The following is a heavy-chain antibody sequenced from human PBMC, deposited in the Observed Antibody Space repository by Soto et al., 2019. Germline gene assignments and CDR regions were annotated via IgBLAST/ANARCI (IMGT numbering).Heavy chain of an antibody. CDR2: ISYSGST. D-gene: IGHD4-17*01. Sequence: QVQLQESGPGLVKPSETLSLTCTVSGGSISSYYWSWIRQPPGKGLEWIGYISYSGSTNYNPSLKSRVTIAVAKSNNQFSLKLSSVTAADTAVYYCASTVGYGDAYFDYWGQGTLVTVSS. J-gene: IGHJ4*02. CDR3: ASTVGYGDAYFDY. CDR1: GGSISSYY. V-gene: IGHV4-59*01.